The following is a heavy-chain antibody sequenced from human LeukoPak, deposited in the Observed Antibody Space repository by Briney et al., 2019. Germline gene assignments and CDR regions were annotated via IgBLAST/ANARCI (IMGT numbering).Heavy chain of an antibody. D-gene: IGHD6-19*01. V-gene: IGHV6-1*01. J-gene: IGHJ6*02. CDR1: GDSVSSNSAA. CDR3: VRQYSSGWNYYYGMDV. CDR2: TYYRSKWYN. Sequence: SQTLSLTYALSGDSVSSNSAAWHWIRQSPSRGLEWLGRTYYRSKWYNDYAVSVKSRININPDTSKNQFSLHLNSVTPEDTAVYYCVRQYSSGWNYYYGMDVWGQGTTVTVSS.